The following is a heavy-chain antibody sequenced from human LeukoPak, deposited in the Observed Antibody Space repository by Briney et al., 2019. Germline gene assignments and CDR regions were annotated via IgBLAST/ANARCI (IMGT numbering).Heavy chain of an antibody. CDR2: IYPGDSDT. V-gene: IGHV5-51*01. CDR3: ARREGMTHDAFDI. Sequence: GESLKISCKGSGYSFTSYWIGWVRQMPGKGLEWMGIIYPGDSDTRYSPSFQGQVTISADKSISTAYLQWSSLKAPDTAMYYCARREGMTHDAFDIWGQGTMVTVSS. CDR1: GYSFTSYW. J-gene: IGHJ3*02.